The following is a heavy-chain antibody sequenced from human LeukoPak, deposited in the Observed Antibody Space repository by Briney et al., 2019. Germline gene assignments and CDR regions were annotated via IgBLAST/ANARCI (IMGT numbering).Heavy chain of an antibody. V-gene: IGHV3-21*01. CDR2: ISASGRGT. CDR3: ARRGLYYYGSYNYFDY. CDR1: GFNFSSFV. D-gene: IGHD3-10*01. Sequence: GGPLRLSCAGSGFNFSSFVMTWVRQAPGKGLEWVSSISASGRGTYYADSVKGRFTISRDNAKNSLYLQMDSLRAEDTAVYYCARRGLYYYGSYNYFDYWGQGTLVTVSS. J-gene: IGHJ4*02.